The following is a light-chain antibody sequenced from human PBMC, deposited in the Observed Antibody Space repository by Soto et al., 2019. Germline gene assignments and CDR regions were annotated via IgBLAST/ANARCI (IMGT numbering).Light chain of an antibody. CDR3: QQYNNWWT. CDR1: QSMSNN. Sequence: EIVMTQSPATLSLSPGERATLSCRASQSMSNNLAWYQQKPGQAPRLLIYGASTRATGIPARFSGSGSGTEFTLTISSLQSEDFAVYYCQQYNNWWTFGQGTKVDIK. J-gene: IGKJ1*01. CDR2: GAS. V-gene: IGKV3-15*01.